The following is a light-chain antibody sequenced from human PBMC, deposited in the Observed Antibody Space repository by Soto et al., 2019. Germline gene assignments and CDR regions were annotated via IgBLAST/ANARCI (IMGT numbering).Light chain of an antibody. CDR2: TAS. Sequence: DIQMTQSPSSLSASVGDKVTITCRASQTINTYLNWYQQKPGKAPKLLISTASNLQSGVPSRFSGSGSGTDFTLTISSLQPEDFATYYCQQSSNTPYTFGQGTKLAIK. V-gene: IGKV1-39*01. CDR1: QTINTY. CDR3: QQSSNTPYT. J-gene: IGKJ2*01.